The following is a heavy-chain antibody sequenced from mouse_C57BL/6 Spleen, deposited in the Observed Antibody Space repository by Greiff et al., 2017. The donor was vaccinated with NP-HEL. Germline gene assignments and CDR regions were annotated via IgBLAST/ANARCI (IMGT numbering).Heavy chain of an antibody. J-gene: IGHJ1*03. CDR1: GYTFTSYW. V-gene: IGHV1-55*01. D-gene: IGHD1-1*01. CDR3: ARSPVVATGYFDV. CDR2: IYPGSGST. Sequence: VQLHQSGAELVKPGASVKMSCKASGYTFTSYWITWVKQRPGQGLEWIGDIYPGSGSTNYNEKFKSKATLTVDTSSSTAYMQLSSLTSEDSAVYYCARSPVVATGYFDVWGTGTTVTVSS.